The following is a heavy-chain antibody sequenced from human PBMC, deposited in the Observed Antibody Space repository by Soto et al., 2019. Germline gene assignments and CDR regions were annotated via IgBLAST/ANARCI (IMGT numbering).Heavy chain of an antibody. CDR3: ARGRYSSGRFQPGFCY. CDR1: GGSFSGYY. CDR2: INHSGST. J-gene: IGHJ4*02. Sequence: ASQTLSLTCAVDGGSFSGYYWSWIRQPPGKGLEWIREINHSGSTNYNPSLKSRVTKSVDTSKNHFTRKLSSVTAADTAVYYCARGRYSSGRFQPGFCYWGQGTLVTVSS. D-gene: IGHD6-19*01. V-gene: IGHV4-34*01.